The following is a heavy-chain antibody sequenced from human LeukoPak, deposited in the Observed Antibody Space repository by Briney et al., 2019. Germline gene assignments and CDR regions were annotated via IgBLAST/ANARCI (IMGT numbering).Heavy chain of an antibody. J-gene: IGHJ6*03. CDR2: ISYDGSNK. Sequence: GGSLRLSCAASGFTFSSYAMHWVRQAPAKGLERVAVISYDGSNKYYADSVKGRFTNSRDNSKNPLYLQMNSLRAEDTAVYYCARGIRAAAGGYMDVRGKGATVTVSS. CDR1: GFTFSSYA. CDR3: ARGIRAAAGGYMDV. D-gene: IGHD6-13*01. V-gene: IGHV3-30*01.